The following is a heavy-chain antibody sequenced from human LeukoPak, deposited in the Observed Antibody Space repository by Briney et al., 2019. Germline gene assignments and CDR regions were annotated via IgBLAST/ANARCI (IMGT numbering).Heavy chain of an antibody. CDR2: IHPNTGGT. CDR3: ARAYCGDDCYFLF. Sequence: ASVKVSCKASGYTFIGYYIHWVRQAPGQGLEWMGWIHPNTGGTNYAQNFQGRVTMTRDTSISTAYMELSGLRSDDTAVYYCARAYCGDDCYFLFWGQGTLVTVSS. J-gene: IGHJ4*02. V-gene: IGHV1-2*02. CDR1: GYTFIGYY. D-gene: IGHD2-21*02.